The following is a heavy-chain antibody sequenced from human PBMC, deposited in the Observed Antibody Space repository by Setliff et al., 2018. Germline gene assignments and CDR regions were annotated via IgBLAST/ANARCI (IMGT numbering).Heavy chain of an antibody. Sequence: GGSLRLSCAASGFTFSFYALTTFAMSWVRQAPGKGLEWVSYISNSSTIYYADSVKGRFTISRDNAKNSLYLQMNSLRAEDTAVYYCARGPTIFGAIYYMDVWGKGTTVTVSS. V-gene: IGHV3-48*01. CDR2: ISNSSTI. CDR1: GFTFSFYA. CDR3: ARGPTIFGAIYYMDV. J-gene: IGHJ6*03. D-gene: IGHD3-3*01.